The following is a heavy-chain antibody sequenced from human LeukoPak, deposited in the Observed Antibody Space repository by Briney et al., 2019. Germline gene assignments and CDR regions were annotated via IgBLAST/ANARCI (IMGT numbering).Heavy chain of an antibody. CDR1: GGSISSSSYY. CDR2: IYHSGST. D-gene: IGHD1-26*01. Sequence: SETLSLTCTVSGGSISSSSYYWGWIRQPPGKGLEWIGEIYHSGSTNYNPSLKSRVTMSVDKSKNQFSLKLSSVTAADTAVYLCAREIFSGTYGDGKYFDLWGRGTLVTVSS. CDR3: AREIFSGTYGDGKYFDL. V-gene: IGHV4-39*07. J-gene: IGHJ2*01.